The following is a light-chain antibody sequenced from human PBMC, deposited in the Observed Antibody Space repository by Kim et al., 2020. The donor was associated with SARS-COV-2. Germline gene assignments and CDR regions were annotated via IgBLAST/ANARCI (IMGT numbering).Light chain of an antibody. J-gene: IGKJ3*01. CDR3: QESYITPFT. CDR2: AAS. CDR1: QSISSH. Sequence: DIQMTQSPSSLSASVGDRVTITCRTSQSISSHLNWYQQKPGRAPKLLISAASTLQGGVPSRFSGSGSETDFTLTISSMQPEDFATYFCQESYITPFTFGPGTKVDIK. V-gene: IGKV1-39*01.